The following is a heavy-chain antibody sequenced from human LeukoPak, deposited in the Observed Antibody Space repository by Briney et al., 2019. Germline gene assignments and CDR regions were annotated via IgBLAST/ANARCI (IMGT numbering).Heavy chain of an antibody. CDR3: ARTTTTFDD. Sequence: PSETLSLTCTVSGGSINSYYWSWIRQPPGKGLEWIGYVSDTGSTNYNPSLKSRVTISVDASKNQFYLKLTSATAADTAVYYCARTTTTFDDWGHGTLVTVSS. CDR1: GGSINSYY. V-gene: IGHV4-59*01. CDR2: VSDTGST. J-gene: IGHJ4*01. D-gene: IGHD4-11*01.